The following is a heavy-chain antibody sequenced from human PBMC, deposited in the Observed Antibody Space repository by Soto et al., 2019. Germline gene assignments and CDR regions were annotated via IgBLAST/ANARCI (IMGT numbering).Heavy chain of an antibody. CDR2: ISYDGSHK. D-gene: IGHD3-22*01. J-gene: IGHJ5*02. Sequence: QVQVVESGGGVVQSGRSLRLSCAASGFIFSSYVMHWVRQAPGNGLECVAVISYDGSHKYYADSVKGRFTISRDNSKNTLYPKMNSLRAEDTAVYYCARDRSGDYDQYNWFDPWSQGTLVTVSS. V-gene: IGHV3-30*04. CDR3: ARDRSGDYDQYNWFDP. CDR1: GFIFSSYV.